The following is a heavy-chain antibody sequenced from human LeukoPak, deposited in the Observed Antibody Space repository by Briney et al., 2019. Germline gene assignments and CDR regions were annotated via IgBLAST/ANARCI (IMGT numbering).Heavy chain of an antibody. J-gene: IGHJ5*02. CDR3: ARLSNSSWYGH. Sequence: PGGSLRLSCAASGFTVSSNFVSWVRQAPGKGLEWVSVLYSGGSAYYAESVEGRFTISRDNSKNTLYLQMNSLRAEDTAVYYCARLSNSSWYGHWGQGTLVTVSS. CDR1: GFTVSSNF. D-gene: IGHD2/OR15-2a*01. V-gene: IGHV3-53*01. CDR2: LYSGGSA.